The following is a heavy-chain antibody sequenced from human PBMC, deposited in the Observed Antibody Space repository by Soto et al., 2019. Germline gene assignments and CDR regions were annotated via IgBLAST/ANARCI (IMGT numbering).Heavy chain of an antibody. CDR3: ARYSNWYYFDY. Sequence: SETLSLTCTVSGGSISSGGYYWSWMRQHPGKGLEWIGYIYYSGSTYYSPSLKSRVTISVDTSKNQFSLKLSSVTAADTAVYYCARYSNWYYFDYWGQGTLVTVSS. CDR2: IYYSGST. D-gene: IGHD4-4*01. V-gene: IGHV4-31*03. CDR1: GGSISSGGYY. J-gene: IGHJ4*02.